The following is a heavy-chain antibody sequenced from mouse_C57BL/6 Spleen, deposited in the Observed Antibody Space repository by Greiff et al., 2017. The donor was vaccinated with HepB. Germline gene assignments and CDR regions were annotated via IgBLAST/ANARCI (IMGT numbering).Heavy chain of an antibody. Sequence: QVQLKQPGAELVKPGASVKMSCKASGYTFTSYWITWVKQRPGQGLEWIGDIYPGSGSTNYNEKFKSKATLTVDTSSSTAYMQLSSLTSEDSAVYYCATYYDYDGWFAYWGQGTLVTVSA. CDR3: ATYYDYDGWFAY. J-gene: IGHJ3*01. D-gene: IGHD2-4*01. CDR2: IYPGSGST. V-gene: IGHV1-55*01. CDR1: GYTFTSYW.